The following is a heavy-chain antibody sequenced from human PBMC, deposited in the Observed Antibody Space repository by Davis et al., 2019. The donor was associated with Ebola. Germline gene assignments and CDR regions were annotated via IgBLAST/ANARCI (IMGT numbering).Heavy chain of an antibody. CDR1: GFTFSSYW. CDR2: IKGDGSEK. Sequence: GESLKISCAVSGFTFSSYWMNWVRQAPGKGLEWVANIKGDGSEKYYVDSVRGRFTISRDNAKNSLYLQMNSLRAEDTAVYYCARERSEPRRSWFDPWGQGTLVTVSS. J-gene: IGHJ5*02. CDR3: ARERSEPRRSWFDP. V-gene: IGHV3-7*01.